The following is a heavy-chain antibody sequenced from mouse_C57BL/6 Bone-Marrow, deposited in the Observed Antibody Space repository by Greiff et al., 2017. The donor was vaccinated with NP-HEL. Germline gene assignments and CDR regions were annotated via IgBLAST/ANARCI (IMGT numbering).Heavy chain of an antibody. CDR1: GYTFTSYW. Sequence: QVQLQQSGAELVRPGTSVKLSCKASGYTFTSYWMHWVKQRPGQGLEWIGVIDPSDSYTNYNQKFKGKATLTVDTSSSTAYMQLSSLTSEDSAVYYCAREGYYGSRFAYWGQGTLVTVSA. CDR3: AREGYYGSRFAY. J-gene: IGHJ3*01. D-gene: IGHD1-1*01. CDR2: IDPSDSYT. V-gene: IGHV1-59*01.